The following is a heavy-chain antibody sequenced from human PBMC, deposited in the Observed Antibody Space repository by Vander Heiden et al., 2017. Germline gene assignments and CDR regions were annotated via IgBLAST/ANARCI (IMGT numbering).Heavy chain of an antibody. CDR3: AKDQSGYYHYGMDV. CDR2: ISWNSGSI. V-gene: IGHV3-9*01. J-gene: IGHJ6*02. Sequence: GFTFDDYAMHWVRQAPGKGLEWVSGISWNSGSIGYADSVKGRFTISRDNAKNSLYLQMNSLRAEDTALYYCAKDQSGYYHYGMDVWGQGTTVTVSS. CDR1: GFTFDDYA.